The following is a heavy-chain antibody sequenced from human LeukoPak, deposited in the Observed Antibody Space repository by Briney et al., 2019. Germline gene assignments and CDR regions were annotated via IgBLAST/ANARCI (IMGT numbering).Heavy chain of an antibody. V-gene: IGHV4-59*12. CDR3: ARTSGSYYYWSLGSFDY. D-gene: IGHD1-26*01. CDR1: GGSISSYY. J-gene: IGHJ4*02. Sequence: SETLSLTCTVSGGSISSYYWSWIRQPPGKGLEWIGYIYYSGSTYYNPSLKSRVTISVDTSKNQFSLKLSSVTAADTAVYYCARTSGSYYYWSLGSFDYWGQGTLVTVSS. CDR2: IYYSGST.